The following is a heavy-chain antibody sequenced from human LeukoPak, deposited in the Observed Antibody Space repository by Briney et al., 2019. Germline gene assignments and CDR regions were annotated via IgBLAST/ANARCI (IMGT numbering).Heavy chain of an antibody. CDR2: IRYDGSNK. J-gene: IGHJ6*03. Sequence: SGGSLRLSCAASGFTFSSSTMNWVRQAPGKGLEWVAFIRYDGSNKYYADSVKGRFTISRDNSKNTLYLQMNSLRAEDTAVYYCAKDSYYDFWSGHWDYYYYMDVWGKGTTVTVSS. CDR3: AKDSYYDFWSGHWDYYYYMDV. CDR1: GFTFSSST. V-gene: IGHV3-30*02. D-gene: IGHD3-3*01.